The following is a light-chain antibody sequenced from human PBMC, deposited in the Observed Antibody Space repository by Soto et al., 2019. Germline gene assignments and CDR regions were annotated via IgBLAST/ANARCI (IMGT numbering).Light chain of an antibody. CDR3: QQSFTTPFT. CDR2: VAS. Sequence: DIPLTQSPSSLSASVGDRVTITCRASQSISRYSNWYQQKPGKAPKLLISVASSLQSGVPSRFSGDGSETDFTLTISSLQPEDAGIYYCQQSFTTPFTFGPGTKVDVK. J-gene: IGKJ3*01. CDR1: QSISRY. V-gene: IGKV1-39*01.